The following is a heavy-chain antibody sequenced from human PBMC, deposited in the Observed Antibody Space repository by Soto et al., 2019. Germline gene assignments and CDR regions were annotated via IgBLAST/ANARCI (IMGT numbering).Heavy chain of an antibody. D-gene: IGHD2-15*01. CDR3: AREGSSPPELFDF. CDR2: IYYTGRT. CDR1: GGSSSSDDYY. J-gene: IGHJ4*02. V-gene: IGHV4-30-4*01. Sequence: TCTVSGGSSSSDDYYWTWIRQPPGEGLEWIGYIYYTGRTSSTPSLESRVTISIDTSKNQFSLKLSSVSAADTAVYYCAREGSSPPELFDFWGPGSLVPVSS.